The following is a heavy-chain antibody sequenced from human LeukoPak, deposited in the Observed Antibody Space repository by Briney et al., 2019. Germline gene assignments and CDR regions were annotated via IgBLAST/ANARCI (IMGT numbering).Heavy chain of an antibody. CDR1: GGSISSGGYY. D-gene: IGHD2-21*02. V-gene: IGHV4-31*03. J-gene: IGHJ4*02. Sequence: SQTLSLTCTVSGGSISSGGYYWSWIRQHPGKGLECIGYIYYSGSTYYNPSLKSRVTISVDTSKNQFSLKLSSVTAADTAVYYCARVKPDALCGGDCYPLDYFDYWGQGTLVTVSS. CDR3: ARVKPDALCGGDCYPLDYFDY. CDR2: IYYSGST.